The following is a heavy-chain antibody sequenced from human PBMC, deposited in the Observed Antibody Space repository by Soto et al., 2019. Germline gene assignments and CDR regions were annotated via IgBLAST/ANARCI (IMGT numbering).Heavy chain of an antibody. V-gene: IGHV4-39*01. J-gene: IGHJ6*02. CDR3: ARAGSGWYLLQYYYYGMDV. Sequence: QLQLQESGPGLVKPSETLSLTCTVSGGSISSSSYYWGWIRQPPGKGLEWIGSIYYSGSTYYNPSLKSRVTISVDTSKNQFSLKLSSVTAADTAVYYCARAGSGWYLLQYYYYGMDVWGQGTTVTVSS. CDR2: IYYSGST. D-gene: IGHD6-19*01. CDR1: GGSISSSSYY.